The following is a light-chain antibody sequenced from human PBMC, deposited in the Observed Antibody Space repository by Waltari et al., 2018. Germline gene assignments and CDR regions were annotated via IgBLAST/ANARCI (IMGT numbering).Light chain of an antibody. CDR3: QQYDNLPLT. CDR1: QDISNY. J-gene: IGKJ3*01. Sequence: DIQMTQSPSSLSASVGDRVTITCQASQDISNYLNWYQQKPRKAPKRLIYDASNLETGVPSRFSGSGSGTDFTFTISSLQPEDIATYYCQQYDNLPLTFGPGTKVDIK. V-gene: IGKV1-33*01. CDR2: DAS.